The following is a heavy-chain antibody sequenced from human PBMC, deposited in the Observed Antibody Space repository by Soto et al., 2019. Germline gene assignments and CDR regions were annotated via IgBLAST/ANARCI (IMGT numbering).Heavy chain of an antibody. J-gene: IGHJ6*02. Sequence: QVQLVESGGGVVQPGRSLRLSCAASGFTFSSYAMHWVRQAPGKGLEWVAVISYDGSNKYYADSVKGRFTISRDNSKNTLYLQMNSLRAEDTAVYYCARDVTYYYDSSGYSEHYYYGMDVWGQGTTVTVSS. V-gene: IGHV3-30-3*01. CDR1: GFTFSSYA. CDR2: ISYDGSNK. CDR3: ARDVTYYYDSSGYSEHYYYGMDV. D-gene: IGHD3-22*01.